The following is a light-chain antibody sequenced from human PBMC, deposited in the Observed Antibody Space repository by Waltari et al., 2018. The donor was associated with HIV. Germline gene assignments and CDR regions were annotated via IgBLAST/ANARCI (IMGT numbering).Light chain of an antibody. CDR2: EVN. Sequence: QSALTQPASVSGSPGQSITISRTGPSNAVGSFNLVSWYQHHPDKAPKLVINEVNQRPSVVSNRFSGSKSGNTASLTISGRQAEDEADYYCCSYAGSPTFVFGGGSRLTVL. V-gene: IGLV2-23*02. CDR3: CSYAGSPTFV. CDR1: SNAVGSFNL. J-gene: IGLJ2*01.